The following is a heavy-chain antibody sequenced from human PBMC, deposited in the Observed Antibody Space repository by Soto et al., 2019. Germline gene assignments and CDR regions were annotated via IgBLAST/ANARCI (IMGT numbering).Heavy chain of an antibody. D-gene: IGHD3-3*02. J-gene: IGHJ4*02. V-gene: IGHV3-30*04. Sequence: GGSLRLSCAASGFTFSSYAMHWVRQAPGKGLEWVAVISYDGSNKYYADSVKGRFTISRDNSKNTLYLQMNSLRAEDTAVYYCARDGAGIREPSVEGSPGDYWGQGTLVTVSS. CDR2: ISYDGSNK. CDR3: ARDGAGIREPSVEGSPGDY. CDR1: GFTFSSYA.